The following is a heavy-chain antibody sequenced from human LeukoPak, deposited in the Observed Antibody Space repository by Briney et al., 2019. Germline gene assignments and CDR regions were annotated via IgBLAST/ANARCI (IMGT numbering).Heavy chain of an antibody. Sequence: ASEKVSCKASGYTFTKFVVHWMRQAPGQRPEWLGWINAGNGDTKYSQNFQDRVTITRDTSANTAYMELSSLTSEDTALYYCARDDCGDTCYPGGYWGQGTLVTVSS. D-gene: IGHD2-21*01. CDR1: GYTFTKFV. CDR2: INAGNGDT. CDR3: ARDDCGDTCYPGGY. V-gene: IGHV1-3*01. J-gene: IGHJ4*02.